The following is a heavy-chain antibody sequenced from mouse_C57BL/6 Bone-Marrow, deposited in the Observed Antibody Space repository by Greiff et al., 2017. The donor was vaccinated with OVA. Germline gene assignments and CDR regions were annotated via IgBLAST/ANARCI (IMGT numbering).Heavy chain of an antibody. CDR2: ILPGSGST. J-gene: IGHJ4*01. CDR3: ARWDGSSYLYYYAMDY. Sequence: QVQLQQSGAELMKPGASVKLSCKATGYTFTGYWIEWVKQRPGHGLEWIGEILPGSGSTNYNEKFKGKATFTADTSSNTAYMQLSSLTTEDSAIYYCARWDGSSYLYYYAMDYWGQGTSVTVSS. D-gene: IGHD1-1*01. V-gene: IGHV1-9*01. CDR1: GYTFTGYW.